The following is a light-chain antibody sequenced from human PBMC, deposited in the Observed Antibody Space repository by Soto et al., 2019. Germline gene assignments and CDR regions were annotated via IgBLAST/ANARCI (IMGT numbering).Light chain of an antibody. J-gene: IGKJ1*01. V-gene: IGKV4-1*01. CDR2: WAS. Sequence: DIVMTQSPDSLAVSLGERATINCKSSQSVLYNSNNKNYLAWYQQKPGQPPNLLIYWASTRESGVPDRFSGSRSGTDFTLTISCLQAEDVAVYYCQQYYSTPPTFGQGTKVEIK. CDR3: QQYYSTPPT. CDR1: QSVLYNSNNKNY.